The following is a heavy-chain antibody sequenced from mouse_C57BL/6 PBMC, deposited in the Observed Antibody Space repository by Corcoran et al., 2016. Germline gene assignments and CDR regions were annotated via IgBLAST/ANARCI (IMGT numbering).Heavy chain of an antibody. D-gene: IGHD1-1*01. CDR2: INPYNGVT. V-gene: IGHV1-19*01. CDR3: ARPYYYGSSTDYFDY. CDR1: GYTFTDYY. J-gene: IGHJ2*01. Sequence: EVQLQQSGPVLVKPGASVKMSCKASGYTFTDYYMNWVKQSHRKSLEGIGVINPYNGVTSYNQKFKGKATLTVDKSSSTAYMELNSLTSEDSAVYYCARPYYYGSSTDYFDYWGQGTTLTVSS.